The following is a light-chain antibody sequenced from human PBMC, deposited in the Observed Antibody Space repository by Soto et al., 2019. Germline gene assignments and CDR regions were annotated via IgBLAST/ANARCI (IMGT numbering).Light chain of an antibody. CDR1: SSDLGAYDY. CDR2: NVN. V-gene: IGLV2-14*03. CDR3: SSYAL. Sequence: QSALTQPASVSGSPGQSITISCTGTSSDLGAYDYVSWYQQHPAKAPKLIIYNVNYRPSGISSRFSGSKSGNTASLTVSGLQAEGEGYSFGSSYALFGGGTKVTVL. J-gene: IGLJ2*01.